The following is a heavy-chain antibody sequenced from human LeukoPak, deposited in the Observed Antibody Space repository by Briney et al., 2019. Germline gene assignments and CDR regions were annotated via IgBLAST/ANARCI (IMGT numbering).Heavy chain of an antibody. CDR1: GFIFSAYG. CDR3: AKAHAGDSGLYEDFDS. J-gene: IGHJ4*02. D-gene: IGHD3-16*01. CDR2: IRGSGDTT. V-gene: IGHV3-23*01. Sequence: PGGSLRLSCAASGFIFSAYGMSWVRQAPGQGLEWVSAIRGSGDTTYYADSAKGRFIISRDNSKNTLYLQMNSLRVEDTAVYYCAKAHAGDSGLYEDFDSWGQGTLVTVSS.